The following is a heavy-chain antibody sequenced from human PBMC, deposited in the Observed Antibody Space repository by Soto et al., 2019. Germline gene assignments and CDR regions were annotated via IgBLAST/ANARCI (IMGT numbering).Heavy chain of an antibody. V-gene: IGHV4-30-2*01. Sequence: QLQLQESGSGLVKPSQTLSLTCAVSGGSISSGXXXXXXXXQPPGKGLEWIGYIYHSGSTYYNPSLKSRVTISVDRSKNQFSLKLSSVTAADTAVYYCATAPGPYWGQGTLVTVSS. CDR3: ATAPGPY. CDR1: GGSISSGXXX. CDR2: IYHSGST. J-gene: IGHJ4*02.